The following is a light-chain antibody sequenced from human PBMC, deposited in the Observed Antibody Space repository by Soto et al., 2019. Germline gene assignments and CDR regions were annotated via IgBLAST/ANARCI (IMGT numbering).Light chain of an antibody. CDR3: SSYTTSSTLL. J-gene: IGLJ3*02. CDR2: EVS. Sequence: QPVLTQPASVSGSPGQSIAISCTGSSSDVGAYDYVSWYQRHPGKAPKLMIYEVSNRPSGISNRFSGSKSGNTASLTISGLQAEDEADYYCSSYTTSSTLLFGGGTKLTVL. V-gene: IGLV2-14*01. CDR1: SSDVGAYDY.